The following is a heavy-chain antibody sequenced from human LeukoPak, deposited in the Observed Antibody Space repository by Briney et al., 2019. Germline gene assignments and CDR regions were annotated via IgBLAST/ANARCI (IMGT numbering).Heavy chain of an antibody. CDR2: IYSGGST. CDR3: ASEYSSGWTSSGYYYGMDV. D-gene: IGHD6-19*01. V-gene: IGHV3-53*01. CDR1: GLDFSRHA. Sequence: GGSLRLSCEASGLDFSRHAMTWVRQAPGKGLEWVSVIYSGGSTYYADSVKGRFTISRDNSKNTLYLQMNSLRAEDTAVYYCASEYSSGWTSSGYYYGMDVWGQGTTVTVSS. J-gene: IGHJ6*02.